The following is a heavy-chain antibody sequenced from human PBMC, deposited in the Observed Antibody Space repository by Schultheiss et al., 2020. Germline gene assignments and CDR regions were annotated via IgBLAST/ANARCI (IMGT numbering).Heavy chain of an antibody. D-gene: IGHD6-19*01. CDR1: GFKFTDYA. J-gene: IGHJ4*02. CDR2: INPSNGDT. CDR3: ATPRVAVADNFDY. V-gene: IGHV1-8*02. Sequence: SVKVSCKASGFKFTDYAFHWVRQAPGHRLEWMGWINPSNGDTDYAQKFQGRVTMTRNTSISTAYMELSSLRSEDTAVYYCATPRVAVADNFDYWGQGTLVTVSA.